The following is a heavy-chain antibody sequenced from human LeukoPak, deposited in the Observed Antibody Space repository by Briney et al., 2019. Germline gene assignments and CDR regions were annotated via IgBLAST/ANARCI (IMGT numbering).Heavy chain of an antibody. CDR3: ATVVRGDYVVNWFDP. Sequence: ASVKVSCKVSGYTLTELSMHWVRQAPGKGLEWMGGFDPEDGETIYAQKFQGRVTMTEDTSTDTAYMELSSLRSEDTAVYYCATVVRGDYVVNWFDPWGQGTLVTVSS. V-gene: IGHV1-24*01. J-gene: IGHJ5*02. CDR1: GYTLTELS. CDR2: FDPEDGET. D-gene: IGHD4-17*01.